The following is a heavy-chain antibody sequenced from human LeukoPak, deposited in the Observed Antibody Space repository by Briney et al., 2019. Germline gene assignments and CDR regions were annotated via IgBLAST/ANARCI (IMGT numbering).Heavy chain of an antibody. Sequence: PGGSLRLSCAASGFTFSSYAMHWVRQAPGKGLEWVAVISYDGSNKYYADSVKGRFTISRDNSKNTLYLQMNSLRAEDTAVYYCARDYYVAVREGTPDYWGQGTLVTVSS. V-gene: IGHV3-30-3*01. D-gene: IGHD3-10*02. CDR1: GFTFSSYA. CDR2: ISYDGSNK. J-gene: IGHJ4*02. CDR3: ARDYYVAVREGTPDY.